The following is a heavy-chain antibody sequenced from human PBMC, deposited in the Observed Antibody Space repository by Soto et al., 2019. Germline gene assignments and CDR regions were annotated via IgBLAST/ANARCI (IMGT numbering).Heavy chain of an antibody. CDR2: IVPMLRTT. CDR3: STERELRGLH. CDR1: RGTFSSFA. J-gene: IGHJ1*01. D-gene: IGHD3-10*01. V-gene: IGHV1-69*01. Sequence: QVQLVQSAAELKKPGSSVKVSCKASRGTFSSFAVSWVRQAPGQGLEWMGGIVPMLRTTNYAPKFQGRVTISADASGTTVYMELMSLRSEDTVTYYCSTERELRGLHCGKGSLVTVSS.